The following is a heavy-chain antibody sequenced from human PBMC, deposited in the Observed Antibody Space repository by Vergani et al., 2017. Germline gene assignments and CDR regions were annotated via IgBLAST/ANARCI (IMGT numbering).Heavy chain of an antibody. D-gene: IGHD1-26*01. CDR2: IYYSGST. Sequence: QVQLQESGPGLVKPSETLSLTCTVSGGSISSYYWSWIRQPPGKGLEWIGYIYYSGSTNYNPSLKSRVTISVDTSKNQFSLKLSSVTAADTAVYYCARGRGSYYDDDAFDIWGQGTMVTVSS. V-gene: IGHV4-59*01. CDR1: GGSISSYY. CDR3: ARGRGSYYDDDAFDI. J-gene: IGHJ3*02.